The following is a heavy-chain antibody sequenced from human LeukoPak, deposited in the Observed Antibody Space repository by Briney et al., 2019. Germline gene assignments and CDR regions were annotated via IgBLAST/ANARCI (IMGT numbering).Heavy chain of an antibody. D-gene: IGHD3-10*01. CDR3: YGSGY. J-gene: IGHJ4*02. CDR2: IFNSGST. V-gene: IGHV4-31*03. CDR1: GGSISSGGHY. Sequence: SETLSLTCTVSGGSISSGGHYWSWIRQPPGKGLEWIGYIFNSGSTYYNPSLKSRVTISIDTSKNQFSLKVSSVTAADTAVYYCYGSGYWGQGTLVTVSS.